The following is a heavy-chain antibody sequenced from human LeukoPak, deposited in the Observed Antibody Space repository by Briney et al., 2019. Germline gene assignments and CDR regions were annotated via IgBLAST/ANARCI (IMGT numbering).Heavy chain of an antibody. Sequence: RASVKVSCKASGYTFTSYYMHWVRQAPGQGLEWMGIINPSGGSTSYAQKFQGRVTMTRDMSTSTVYMELSSLRSEDTAVYYCARAAGVGSYYYYYYMDVWGKGTTVTISS. J-gene: IGHJ6*03. CDR2: INPSGGST. CDR1: GYTFTSYY. D-gene: IGHD6-13*01. V-gene: IGHV1-46*01. CDR3: ARAAGVGSYYYYYYMDV.